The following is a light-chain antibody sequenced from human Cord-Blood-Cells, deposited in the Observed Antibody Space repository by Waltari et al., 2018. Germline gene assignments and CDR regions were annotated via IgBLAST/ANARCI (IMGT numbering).Light chain of an antibody. Sequence: DIQMTHSPSSVSASVGDRVTITCRSSQDISSWLAWYQRKPGKAPKLLIYAASSLQSGVPSRFSGSGSGTDFTLTISSLQPEDFATYYCQQSNSFPLTFGGGTKVEIK. J-gene: IGKJ4*01. CDR3: QQSNSFPLT. V-gene: IGKV1-12*01. CDR1: QDISSW. CDR2: AAS.